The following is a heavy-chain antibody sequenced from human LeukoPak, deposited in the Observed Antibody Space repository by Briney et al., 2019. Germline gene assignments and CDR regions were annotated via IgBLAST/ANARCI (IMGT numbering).Heavy chain of an antibody. CDR2: ISGSGGST. D-gene: IGHD2-2*01. J-gene: IGHJ4*02. CDR1: GFTFSSYA. CDR3: AKDPANYCSSTSCYGDPDY. Sequence: PGGSLRLSCAASGFTFSSYAMSWVRQAPGKGLEWVSAISGSGGSTYYADSVKGRFTISRDNSKNTLYLQMNSLRAEDTAVYYCAKDPANYCSSTSCYGDPDYWGQGTLVTASS. V-gene: IGHV3-23*01.